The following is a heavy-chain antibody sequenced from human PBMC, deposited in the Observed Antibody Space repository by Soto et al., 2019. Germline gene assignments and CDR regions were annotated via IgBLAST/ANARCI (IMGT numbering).Heavy chain of an antibody. CDR3: AREEYASSWLPNPPGWYFDL. V-gene: IGHV3-72*01. J-gene: IGHJ2*01. CDR1: GFSFSEHY. D-gene: IGHD6-13*01. Sequence: EVQLVESGGGLVQPGGSLRLSCAASGFSFSEHYMVWVRQAPGQGLEWVGRTRNKPNSYTTEYAASVKGRFTISRDDSKTSVYLQMNSLKTEDTAVYYCAREEYASSWLPNPPGWYFDLWGRGTLVVVSS. CDR2: TRNKPNSYTT.